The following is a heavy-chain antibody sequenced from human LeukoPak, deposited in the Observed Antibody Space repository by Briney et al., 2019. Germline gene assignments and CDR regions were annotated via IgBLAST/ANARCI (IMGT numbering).Heavy chain of an antibody. Sequence: SVKVSCKASGGTFSSYAISWVRQAPGQGLEWMGGIIPIFGTANYAQKFQGRVTITADESTSTAYMELGSLRSEDTAVYYCARDLFGRGSGSYYGYWGQGTLVTVSS. D-gene: IGHD3-10*01. CDR2: IIPIFGTA. V-gene: IGHV1-69*13. J-gene: IGHJ4*02. CDR3: ARDLFGRGSGSYYGY. CDR1: GGTFSSYA.